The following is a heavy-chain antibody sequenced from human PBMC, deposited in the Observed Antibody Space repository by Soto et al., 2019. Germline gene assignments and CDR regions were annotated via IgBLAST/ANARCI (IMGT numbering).Heavy chain of an antibody. CDR1: GYTFTSYG. D-gene: IGHD6-13*01. Sequence: SVKVSCKASGYTFTSYGIHWVRQAPGQRLEWMGWINAANGDTKYSPKFQGRVTITRDTSASTAYMELSSLRSEDTAVYYCVRRHVSATGIDWFDPWGQGTLVTSPQ. V-gene: IGHV1-3*01. J-gene: IGHJ5*02. CDR3: VRRHVSATGIDWFDP. CDR2: INAANGDT.